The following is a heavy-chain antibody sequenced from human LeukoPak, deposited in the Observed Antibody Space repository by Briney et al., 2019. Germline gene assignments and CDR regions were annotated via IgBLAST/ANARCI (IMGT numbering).Heavy chain of an antibody. V-gene: IGHV3-23*01. CDR2: ISGSGGST. CDR3: ATSTLSAFDI. J-gene: IGHJ3*02. CDR1: GFTFSSYA. D-gene: IGHD2-2*01. Sequence: PGGSLRLSCAASGFTFSSYAMSWVRQAPGKGLEWVSAISGSGGSTYYADSVKGRFTISRDNAKNSLYLQMNSLRAEDTAVYYCATSTLSAFDIWGQGTMVTVSS.